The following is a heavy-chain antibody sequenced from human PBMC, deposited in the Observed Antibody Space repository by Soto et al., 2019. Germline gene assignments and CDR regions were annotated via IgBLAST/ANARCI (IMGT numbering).Heavy chain of an antibody. J-gene: IGHJ6*03. CDR3: ARAKSQPLKNFYYYYYYMDV. CDR1: GGTFSSYT. D-gene: IGHD2-2*01. Sequence: GASVKVSCKASGGTFSSYTISWVRQAPGQGLEWMGRIIPILGIANYAQKFQGRVTITADKSTSTAYMELSSLRSEDTAVYYCARAKSQPLKNFYYYYYYMDVWGKGTTVTVSS. CDR2: IIPILGIA. V-gene: IGHV1-69*02.